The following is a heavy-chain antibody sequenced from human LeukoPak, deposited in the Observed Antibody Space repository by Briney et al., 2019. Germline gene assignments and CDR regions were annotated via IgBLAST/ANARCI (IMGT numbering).Heavy chain of an antibody. Sequence: GGSLRLSCAASGFTFSSYSMDWVRQAPGKGLEWVSSISSSSSYIYYADSVKGRFTISRDNAKNSLYLQMNSLRAEDTAVYYCARDELGSSCHDYWGQGTPVTVSS. CDR3: ARDELGSSCHDY. J-gene: IGHJ4*02. CDR1: GFTFSSYS. D-gene: IGHD6-13*01. V-gene: IGHV3-21*01. CDR2: ISSSSSYI.